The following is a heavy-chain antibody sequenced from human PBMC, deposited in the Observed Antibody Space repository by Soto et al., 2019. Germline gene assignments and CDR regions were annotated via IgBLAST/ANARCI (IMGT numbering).Heavy chain of an antibody. D-gene: IGHD2-2*01. J-gene: IGHJ6*03. Sequence: SETLSLTCAVYGGSFSGYYWSWIRQPPGKGLEWIGEINHSGSTNYNPSLKSRVTISVDTSKNQFSLKLSSVTAADTAVYYCARSWHCGSSTSCDNYYYMDVWGKGTTVTVSS. CDR1: GGSFSGYY. CDR2: INHSGST. CDR3: ARSWHCGSSTSCDNYYYMDV. V-gene: IGHV4-34*01.